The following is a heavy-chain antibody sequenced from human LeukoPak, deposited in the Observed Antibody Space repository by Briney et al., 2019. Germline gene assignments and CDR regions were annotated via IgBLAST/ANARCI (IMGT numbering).Heavy chain of an antibody. CDR3: ARVSGYSYGNFDY. V-gene: IGHV1-69*13. D-gene: IGHD5-18*01. CDR2: IIPIFGTA. CDR1: GGTFSSYA. J-gene: IGHJ4*02. Sequence: GASVKVSCRASGGTFSSYAISWVRQAPGQGLEWMGGIIPIFGTANYAEKFQGRVTITADESTSTAYMELSSLRSEDTAVYYCARVSGYSYGNFDYWGQGTLVTVSS.